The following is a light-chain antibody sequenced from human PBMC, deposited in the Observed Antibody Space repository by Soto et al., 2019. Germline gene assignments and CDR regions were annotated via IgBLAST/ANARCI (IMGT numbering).Light chain of an antibody. CDR2: KAS. CDR1: HSISSW. J-gene: IGKJ1*01. CDR3: QQYNSYSGT. Sequence: DIQMTQSPSTLSASVGDIVTITFLTIHSISSWLACYQQKPGKAPKLLIYKASSLESGVPSRFSGSGSVTEITLTISSLQPDDFATYYCQQYNSYSGTCGQGTKGDIK. V-gene: IGKV1-5*03.